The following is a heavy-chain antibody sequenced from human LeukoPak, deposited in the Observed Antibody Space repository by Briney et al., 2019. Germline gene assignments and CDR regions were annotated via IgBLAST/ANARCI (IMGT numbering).Heavy chain of an antibody. CDR2: IYPGDSDT. CDR3: ARGGVYDILTGPTRFDY. CDR1: GYSFTSYW. D-gene: IGHD3-9*01. Sequence: GESLKISCKGSGYSFTSYWIGWVRQMPGKGLEWMGIIYPGDSDTRCSPSFQGQVTISADKSISTAYLQWSSLKASDTAMYYCARGGVYDILTGPTRFDYWGQGTLVTVSS. V-gene: IGHV5-51*01. J-gene: IGHJ4*02.